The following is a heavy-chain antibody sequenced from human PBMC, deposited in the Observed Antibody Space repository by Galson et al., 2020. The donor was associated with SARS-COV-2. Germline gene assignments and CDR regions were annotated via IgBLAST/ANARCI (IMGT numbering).Heavy chain of an antibody. CDR3: ARGGSGSYQALFDP. CDR2: ISYDGSNK. CDR1: GFTFSSYA. V-gene: IGHV3-30-3*01. D-gene: IGHD3-10*01. Sequence: GGSLRLSCAASGFTFSSYAMSWVRQAPGKGLEWVAVISYDGSNKYYADSVKGRFTISRDNSKNTLYLQMNSLRAEDTAVYYCARGGSGSYQALFDPWGQGTLVTVSS. J-gene: IGHJ5*02.